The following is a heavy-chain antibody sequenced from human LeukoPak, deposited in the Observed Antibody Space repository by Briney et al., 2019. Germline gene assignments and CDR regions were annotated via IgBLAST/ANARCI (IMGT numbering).Heavy chain of an antibody. V-gene: IGHV3-33*06. J-gene: IGHJ4*02. CDR2: IWYDGSNK. CDR3: AKDLGSGSYSNFDY. Sequence: QPGRSLRLSCAASGFTFSSYGMHWVRQAPGKGLDWVAVIWYDGSNKYYADSVKGRFTISRDNSKNTLYLQMNSLRAEDTAVYYCAKDLGSGSYSNFDYWGQGTLVTVSS. D-gene: IGHD3-10*01. CDR1: GFTFSSYG.